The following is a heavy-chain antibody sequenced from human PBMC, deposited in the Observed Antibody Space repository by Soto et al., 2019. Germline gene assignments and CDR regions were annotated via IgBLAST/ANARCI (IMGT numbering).Heavy chain of an antibody. D-gene: IGHD6-13*01. CDR3: AGGTSSWFDY. V-gene: IGHV4-31*03. J-gene: IGHJ4*02. Sequence: QVQLQESGPGLVKPSPTLSLTCTVSGGSFSRDGYYWTWIRQHPGKGLEWSGYIYNTGITHYNPALKSRVTISIDTSNNQFPLTVNSVTAADTAVYYCAGGTSSWFDYWGQGTRVTVSS. CDR1: GGSFSRDGYY. CDR2: IYNTGIT.